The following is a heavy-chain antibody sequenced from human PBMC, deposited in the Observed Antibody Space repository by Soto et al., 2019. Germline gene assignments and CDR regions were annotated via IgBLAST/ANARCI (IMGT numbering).Heavy chain of an antibody. D-gene: IGHD3-10*01. Sequence: PGESLKIACKGSGYSFTSYWISWVRQMPGKGLEWMGRIDPSDSYTNYSPSFQGHVTISADKSISTAYLQWSSLKASDTAVYYCARHQPITMVRGFCYYGMDVWGQGTTVTVSS. CDR1: GYSFTSYW. V-gene: IGHV5-10-1*01. CDR3: ARHQPITMVRGFCYYGMDV. J-gene: IGHJ6*02. CDR2: IDPSDSYT.